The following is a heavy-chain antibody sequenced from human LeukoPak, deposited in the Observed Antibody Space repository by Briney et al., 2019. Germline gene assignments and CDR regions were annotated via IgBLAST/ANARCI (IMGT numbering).Heavy chain of an antibody. CDR2: IIGSGGST. V-gene: IGHV3-23*01. J-gene: IGHJ5*02. Sequence: GGSLRLSCAASGFTFSSYAMSWVRQAPGKGLDWVSAIIGSGGSTYYADSVKGRFTISRDNSKNTLYLQMNSLRAEDTAVYYCAKDRSITMIVVGWFDPWGQGTLVTVSS. CDR1: GFTFSSYA. CDR3: AKDRSITMIVVGWFDP. D-gene: IGHD3-22*01.